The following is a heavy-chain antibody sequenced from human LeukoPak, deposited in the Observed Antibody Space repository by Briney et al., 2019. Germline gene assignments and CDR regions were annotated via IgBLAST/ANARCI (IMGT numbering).Heavy chain of an antibody. V-gene: IGHV4-59*02. CDR2: IYYSGSI. J-gene: IGHJ4*02. D-gene: IGHD4-17*01. CDR1: GGSVSGYF. CDR3: AGGPSSYGVDY. Sequence: SETLSLTCSVSGGSVSGYFWSWIRQPPGEGLEWIGYIYYSGSINYNPSLKTRVTLSVDTSKNQFSLRLTSVTSADTAMYYCAGGPSSYGVDYWGQGTLVTVSS.